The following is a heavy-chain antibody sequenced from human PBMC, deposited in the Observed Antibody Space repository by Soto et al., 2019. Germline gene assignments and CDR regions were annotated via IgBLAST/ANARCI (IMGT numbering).Heavy chain of an antibody. CDR2: TSYDGSDK. D-gene: IGHD3-16*01. CDR1: GFTFRSYV. Sequence: QVQLVESGGGVVQPGTSLRVSCVGSGFTFRSYVMHWVRQAPGKGLEWVALTSYDGSDKYYDDSVRGRFTISRDNSRNTVDLQMDSLRLEDTALYYCARWGTTGGFDVCGQGTLVSVS. CDR3: ARWGTTGGFDV. J-gene: IGHJ1*01. V-gene: IGHV3-30*19.